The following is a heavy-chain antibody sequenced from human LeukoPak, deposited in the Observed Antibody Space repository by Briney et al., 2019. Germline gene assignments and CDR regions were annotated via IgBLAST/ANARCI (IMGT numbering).Heavy chain of an antibody. J-gene: IGHJ2*01. CDR2: VYSSGSA. CDR1: GGSISSGRFY. CDR3: ARGPENPLNWYFYL. V-gene: IGHV4-61*09. D-gene: IGHD1-14*01. Sequence: PSETLSLTCSVSGGSISSGRFYWNWIRQPAGTGLEWLGHVYSSGSAKYNPSLKSRVTISLDTSKNQFSLKLNSVTADDTAVYYCARGPENPLNWYFYLGGCGTLITVSS.